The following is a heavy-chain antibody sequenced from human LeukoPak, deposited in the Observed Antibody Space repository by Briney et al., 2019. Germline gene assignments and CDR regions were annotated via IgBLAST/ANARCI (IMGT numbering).Heavy chain of an antibody. J-gene: IGHJ2*01. CDR2: IWYDGGNK. CDR1: GFNFRNYG. CDR3: ARDQGAARPWYFDL. Sequence: GGSLRLSCAASGFNFRNYGMHWVRQAPGKGLEWVAVIWYDGGNKYDEDSVKGRFTTSRENAKNMLYLQMNSLRAENTAVYYCARDQGAARPWYFDLWGRGTLVTVSS. V-gene: IGHV3-33*01. D-gene: IGHD6-6*01.